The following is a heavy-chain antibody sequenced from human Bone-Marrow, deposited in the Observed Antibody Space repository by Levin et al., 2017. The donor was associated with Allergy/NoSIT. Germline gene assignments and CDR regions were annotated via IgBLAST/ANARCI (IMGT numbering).Heavy chain of an antibody. Sequence: PGGSLRLSCAASGFTFSDFSLHWVRQAPDKGLEWVAFISHDGGNKFYPDSVRGRFTISRDNSTNTVFLHMNRLRGDDTALYYCAREADDSSGYFAFDIWGQGTMVTVSS. V-gene: IGHV3-30*04. CDR1: GFTFSDFS. D-gene: IGHD3-22*01. CDR3: AREADDSSGYFAFDI. CDR2: ISHDGGNK. J-gene: IGHJ3*02.